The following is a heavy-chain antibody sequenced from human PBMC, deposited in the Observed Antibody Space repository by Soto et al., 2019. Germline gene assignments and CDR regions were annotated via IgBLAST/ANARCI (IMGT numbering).Heavy chain of an antibody. J-gene: IGHJ4*02. CDR1: GYTFTSYY. CDR2: INPSGGST. CDR3: ALNYDILTGDQVYFDY. V-gene: IGHV1-46*01. Sequence: ASVKVSCKASGYTFTSYYMHWFRRPPGQGLEWMGIINPSGGSTSYAQKFQGRVTMTTDTSTSTAYMELRSLRSDDTAVYYCALNYDILTGDQVYFDYWGQGTLVTVS. D-gene: IGHD3-9*01.